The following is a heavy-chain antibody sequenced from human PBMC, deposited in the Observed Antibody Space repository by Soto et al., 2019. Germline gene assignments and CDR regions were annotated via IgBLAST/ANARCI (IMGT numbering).Heavy chain of an antibody. D-gene: IGHD6-19*01. J-gene: IGHJ3*02. V-gene: IGHV3-33*01. Sequence: QVQLVESGGGVVQPGRSLRLSCAAAGFTFSSYGMHWGRQAPGKGLERVAVIWYDGRNKYYADSVKGRFTISRDTSKNTRYLEMNSLGAEDTAVCYCARDEWQGLVLYAFDIWGQGTMVTVSS. CDR1: GFTFSSYG. CDR3: ARDEWQGLVLYAFDI. CDR2: IWYDGRNK.